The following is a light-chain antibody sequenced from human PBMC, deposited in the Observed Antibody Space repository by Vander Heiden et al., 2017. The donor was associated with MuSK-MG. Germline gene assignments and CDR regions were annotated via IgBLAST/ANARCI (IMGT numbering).Light chain of an antibody. V-gene: IGLV1-44*01. J-gene: IGLJ2*01. Sequence: QPILTQPPSASATPGQRVTISCSGGSFNVGSNAVHWYQQFSGTAPKRLIYSNDQRPSGVSDRFSGSKSDTSASLAISGVQSEDEAEYFCAAWDDSLHALLFGGGTKLTAL. CDR3: AAWDDSLHALL. CDR1: SFNVGSNA. CDR2: SND.